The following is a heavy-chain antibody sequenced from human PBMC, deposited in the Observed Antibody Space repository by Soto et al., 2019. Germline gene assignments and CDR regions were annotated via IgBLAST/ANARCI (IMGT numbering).Heavy chain of an antibody. CDR3: PRGSYSYHSSGCVIDY. J-gene: IGHJ4*02. Sequence: SETLSLTCTVSGGSISSGGYYWSWIRQHPGKGLEWIGYIYYSGSTYYNPSLKSRVTISVDTSKNQFSLKLSSVTAADTAVYYCPRGSYSYHSSGCVIDYWGQGTLVTVSS. CDR1: GGSISSGGYY. CDR2: IYYSGST. V-gene: IGHV4-31*03. D-gene: IGHD3-22*01.